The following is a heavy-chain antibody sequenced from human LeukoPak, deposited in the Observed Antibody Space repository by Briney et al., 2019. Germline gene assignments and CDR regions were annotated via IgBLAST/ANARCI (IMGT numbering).Heavy chain of an antibody. Sequence: GGSLRLSCAASGFTFSGYWMMWVRQTPGKGLEWVANIKQDGSVKQYVDSVKGRFTISRDNAKNSLYLQTDSLRAEDTAVYYCAKFSRAADSYWGQGTLVTVSS. V-gene: IGHV3-7*01. CDR3: AKFSRAADSY. CDR1: GFTFSGYW. CDR2: IKQDGSVK. J-gene: IGHJ4*02. D-gene: IGHD2-15*01.